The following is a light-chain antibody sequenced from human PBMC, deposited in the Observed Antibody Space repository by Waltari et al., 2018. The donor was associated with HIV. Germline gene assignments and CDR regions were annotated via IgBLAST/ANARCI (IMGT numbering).Light chain of an antibody. Sequence: SYVLTQPHSVSVVPGQTARITCVGKNIGRTSVQWYQQRHGQAPILLVYDDTERPSGIPERFSGSNSGNTATLTISRVEAGDEADYYCQVWDSTHYHRGVFGGGTNLTVL. CDR3: QVWDSTHYHRGV. V-gene: IGLV3-21*02. J-gene: IGLJ3*02. CDR2: DDT. CDR1: NIGRTS.